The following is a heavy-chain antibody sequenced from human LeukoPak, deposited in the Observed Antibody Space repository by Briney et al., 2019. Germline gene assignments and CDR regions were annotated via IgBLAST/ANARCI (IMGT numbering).Heavy chain of an antibody. D-gene: IGHD3-22*01. V-gene: IGHV5-51*01. J-gene: IGHJ4*02. Sequence: GXSLKISCKGSGYSFTSYWIGWVRQMPGKGLEWMGIIYPGDSDTRYSPSFQGQVTISADKSISTAYLQWSSLKASDTAMYYCARHSYYYDSSGYYHGGFDYWGQGTLVTVSS. CDR1: GYSFTSYW. CDR3: ARHSYYYDSSGYYHGGFDY. CDR2: IYPGDSDT.